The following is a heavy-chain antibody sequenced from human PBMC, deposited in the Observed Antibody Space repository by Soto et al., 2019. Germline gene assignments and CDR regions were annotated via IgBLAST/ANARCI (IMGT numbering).Heavy chain of an antibody. V-gene: IGHV1-69*13. CDR3: ARERRGITGTTTYGMDV. J-gene: IGHJ6*02. D-gene: IGHD1-7*01. Sequence: SVKVSCKASGGTFSSYAISWVRQAPGQGLEWMGGIIPIFGTANYAQKFQGRVTITADESTSTAYMELSNLRSEDTAVYYCARERRGITGTTTYGMDVWGQGTTVTVSS. CDR1: GGTFSSYA. CDR2: IIPIFGTA.